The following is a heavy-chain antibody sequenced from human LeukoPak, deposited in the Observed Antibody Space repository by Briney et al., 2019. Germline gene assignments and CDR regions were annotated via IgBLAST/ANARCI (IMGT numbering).Heavy chain of an antibody. V-gene: IGHV3-30-3*01. CDR1: GFTFSDYA. CDR2: KSYDGTNK. J-gene: IGHJ4*02. Sequence: GGSLRLSCVASGFTFSDYAMNWVRQAPGKGLEWVAFKSYDGTNKFYADSVRGRFTISRDNSKDTLYLQMNSLRAEDTAIYYCARHGSSDYYYSRTIDYWGQGTLVTVSS. CDR3: ARHGSSDYYYSRTIDY. D-gene: IGHD3-22*01.